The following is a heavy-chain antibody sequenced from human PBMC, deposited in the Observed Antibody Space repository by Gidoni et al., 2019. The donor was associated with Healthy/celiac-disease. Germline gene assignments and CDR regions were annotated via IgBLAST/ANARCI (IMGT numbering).Heavy chain of an antibody. CDR3: AREVVYGDYGAFDY. V-gene: IGHV3-66*01. Sequence: EVQRVESGGGLVQPGGWLRLSCAAAGFTVSSNYMSWVRQAPGKGLEWVSVIYSGGSTYYADSVKGRFTISRDNSKNTLYLQLNSLRAEDTAVYYCAREVVYGDYGAFDYWGQGTLVTVSS. J-gene: IGHJ4*02. CDR2: IYSGGST. D-gene: IGHD4-17*01. CDR1: GFTVSSNY.